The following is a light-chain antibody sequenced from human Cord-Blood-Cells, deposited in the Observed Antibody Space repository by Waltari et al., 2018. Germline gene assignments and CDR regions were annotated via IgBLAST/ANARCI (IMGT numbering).Light chain of an antibody. V-gene: IGLV3-1*01. CDR3: QAWDSSTAGV. J-gene: IGLJ2*01. Sequence: SYELTQPPSVSVSPGQTASITCSGDKLGDKYACWYQQKPGQSPVLVIYQESKRPSGVPGRFCGDNSGNTATLTVSGTQAMEEADYYCQAWDSSTAGVFGGGTKLSVL. CDR1: KLGDKY. CDR2: QES.